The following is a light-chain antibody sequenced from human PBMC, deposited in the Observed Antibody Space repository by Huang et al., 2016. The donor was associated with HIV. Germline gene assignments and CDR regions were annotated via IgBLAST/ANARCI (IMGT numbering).Light chain of an antibody. CDR3: LQYNTSPPT. CDR2: AAS. V-gene: IGKV1-16*01. Sequence: DIQMTQSPTSLSASMGDKVTITCRASQGISNSLAWFQQKPGKAPKSLIYAASNLQSGAPSRFSGSGSGTYFTLTIRSLQPEDFATYYCLQYNTSPPTFAQGTLLEIK. J-gene: IGKJ5*01. CDR1: QGISNS.